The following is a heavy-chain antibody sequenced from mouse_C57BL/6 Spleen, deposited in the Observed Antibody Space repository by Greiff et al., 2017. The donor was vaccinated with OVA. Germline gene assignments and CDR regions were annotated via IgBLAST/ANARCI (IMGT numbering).Heavy chain of an antibody. Sequence: EVNVVESGEGLVKPGGSLKLSCAASGFTFSSYAMSWVRQTPEKRLEWVAYISSGGDYIYYADTVKGRFTISRDNARNTLYLQMSSLKSEDTAMYYCTRAGTAQATYYAMDYWGQGTSDTVSS. CDR1: GFTFSSYA. D-gene: IGHD3-2*02. J-gene: IGHJ4*01. V-gene: IGHV5-9-1*02. CDR2: ISSGGDYI. CDR3: TRAGTAQATYYAMDY.